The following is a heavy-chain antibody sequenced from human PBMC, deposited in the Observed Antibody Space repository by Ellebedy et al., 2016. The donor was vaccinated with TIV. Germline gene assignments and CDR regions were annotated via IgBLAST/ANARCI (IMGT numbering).Heavy chain of an antibody. D-gene: IGHD6-19*01. V-gene: IGHV4-59*08. CDR1: GGSISSYY. J-gene: IGHJ3*02. CDR3: ARGPLAVDAFDI. Sequence: MPSETLSLTCTVSGGSISSYYWSWIRQPPGKGLEWIGYIYDSGSTNYNPSLKSRVIISVDTSKNQFSLKLSSVTAADTAVYYCARGPLAVDAFDIWGQGTMVTVSS. CDR2: IYDSGST.